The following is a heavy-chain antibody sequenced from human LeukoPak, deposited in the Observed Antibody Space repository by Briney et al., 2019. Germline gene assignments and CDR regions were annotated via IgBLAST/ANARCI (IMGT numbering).Heavy chain of an antibody. CDR1: GASISTYY. CDR3: ARDRCSGGNCYYGWFDP. V-gene: IGHV4-59*01. J-gene: IGHJ5*02. CDR2: IYYSGDT. Sequence: ASETLSLTCTVSGASISTYYWSWIRQVPGKGLERIGYIYYSGDTNYNPSLKSRVTLSVDASKNQFSLKLNSVTTADTAVYYCARDRCSGGNCYYGWFDPWGQGTLVTVSS. D-gene: IGHD2-15*01.